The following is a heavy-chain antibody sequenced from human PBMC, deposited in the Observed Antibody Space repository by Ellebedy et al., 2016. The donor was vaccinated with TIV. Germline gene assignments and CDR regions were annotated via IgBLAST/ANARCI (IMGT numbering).Heavy chain of an antibody. Sequence: GESLKISCAVSGFTFSSYGMHWVRQAPGKGLEWVAVIWYDGSNKYYADSVRGRFTISRDNSKNTLYLQMNSLRAEDTAVYYCAKSAYCGTGICQGFDQWGQGTLVTVSS. V-gene: IGHV3-33*06. CDR3: AKSAYCGTGICQGFDQ. D-gene: IGHD2-21*01. CDR2: IWYDGSNK. J-gene: IGHJ4*02. CDR1: GFTFSSYG.